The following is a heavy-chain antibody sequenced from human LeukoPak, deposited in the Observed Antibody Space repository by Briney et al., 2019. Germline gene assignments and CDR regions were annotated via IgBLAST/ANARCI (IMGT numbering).Heavy chain of an antibody. CDR3: ARHIGYSNYQDYYYYMDV. D-gene: IGHD4-11*01. Sequence: RSSETLSLTCTVSGGSISSSSYYWGWIRQPPGKGLEWIGSIYYSGSTYYNPSLKSRVTISVDTSKNQFSLKLSSVTAADTAVYYCARHIGYSNYQDYYYYMDVWGKGTTVTVSS. V-gene: IGHV4-39*01. CDR1: GGSISSSSYY. CDR2: IYYSGST. J-gene: IGHJ6*03.